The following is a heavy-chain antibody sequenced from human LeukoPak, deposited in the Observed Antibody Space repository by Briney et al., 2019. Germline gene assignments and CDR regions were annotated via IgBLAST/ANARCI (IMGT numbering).Heavy chain of an antibody. CDR3: ARDPVVVVAANYWFDP. D-gene: IGHD2-15*01. J-gene: IGHJ5*02. CDR2: INTNTGNP. CDR1: GYTFTSYA. Sequence: ASVKVSCKASGYTFTSYAMNWVRQAPGQGLEWMGWINTNTGNPTYAQGFTGRFVFSLDTSVSTAYLQISSLKAEDTAVYYCARDPVVVVAANYWFDPWGQGTLVTVSS. V-gene: IGHV7-4-1*02.